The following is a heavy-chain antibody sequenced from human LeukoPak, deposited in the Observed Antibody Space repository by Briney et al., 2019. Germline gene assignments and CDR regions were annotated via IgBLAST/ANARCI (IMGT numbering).Heavy chain of an antibody. Sequence: SGTLSLTCAVYGGSFSGDYWSWIRQPPGKGLEWIGEINHSGSTNYNPSLKSRVTISVDTSKNQFSLKLSSVTAADTAVYYCARGVRKQQLVRRYFDYWGQGTLVTVSS. V-gene: IGHV4-34*01. D-gene: IGHD6-13*01. J-gene: IGHJ4*02. CDR1: GGSFSGDY. CDR3: ARGVRKQQLVRRYFDY. CDR2: INHSGST.